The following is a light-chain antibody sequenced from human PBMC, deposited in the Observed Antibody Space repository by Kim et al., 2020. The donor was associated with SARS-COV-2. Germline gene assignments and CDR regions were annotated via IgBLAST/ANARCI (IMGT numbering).Light chain of an antibody. J-gene: IGKJ4*01. CDR3: HQYDNLPLT. Sequence: EIVLTQSPGTLSLSPGERATLSCRASQSVSSSYLAWYQQKPGQAPTLLIYDASNRASGIPDRFSGSGSGTDFTLTISRLEPEDFAVYYCHQYDNLPLTFGGGTKVDIK. CDR1: QSVSSSY. CDR2: DAS. V-gene: IGKV3-20*01.